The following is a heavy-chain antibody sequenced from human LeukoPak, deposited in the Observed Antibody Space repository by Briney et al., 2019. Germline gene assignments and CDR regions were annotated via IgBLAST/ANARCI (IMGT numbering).Heavy chain of an antibody. CDR3: ARDQTYYYDSSGYYYATPFLDY. V-gene: IGHV1-2*02. CDR2: INPNSGGT. J-gene: IGHJ4*02. D-gene: IGHD3-22*01. CDR1: GYTFTGYY. Sequence: ASVKVSCKASGYTFTGYYMHWVRQAPGQGLEWMGWINPNSGGTNYAQKFQGRVTMTRDTSISTAYMELSRLRSDDTAVYYCARDQTYYYDSSGYYYATPFLDYWGQGTLVTVSS.